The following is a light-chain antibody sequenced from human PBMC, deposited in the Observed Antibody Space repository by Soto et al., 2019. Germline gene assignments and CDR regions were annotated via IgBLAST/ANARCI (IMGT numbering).Light chain of an antibody. Sequence: DFQMTPSPSSLSASVGDRVTITCRTSQGISNYLAWYQQKPGKSPKLLIFGASTLQSGVPSRFSGSGSGTEFALTISGLQPEDVATYYCQRYDNVPLAFGQGTKLEI. V-gene: IGKV1-27*01. J-gene: IGKJ2*01. CDR2: GAS. CDR1: QGISNY. CDR3: QRYDNVPLA.